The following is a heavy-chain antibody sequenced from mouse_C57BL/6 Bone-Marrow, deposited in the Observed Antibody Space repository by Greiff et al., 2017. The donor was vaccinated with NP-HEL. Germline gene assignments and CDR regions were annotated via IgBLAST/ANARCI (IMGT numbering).Heavy chain of an antibody. CDR3: ARRAYSNYVEAMDY. Sequence: QVTLKESGPGILQSSQTLSLSCSFSGFSLSTSGMGVSWLRQPSGKGLEWLANIYWDDDNHSNPSLKSRPTISKDTSRNQVFLKITSVDTADTATYYCARRAYSNYVEAMDYWGQGTSVTVSS. V-gene: IGHV8-12*01. J-gene: IGHJ4*01. CDR2: IYWDDDN. CDR1: GFSLSTSGMG. D-gene: IGHD2-5*01.